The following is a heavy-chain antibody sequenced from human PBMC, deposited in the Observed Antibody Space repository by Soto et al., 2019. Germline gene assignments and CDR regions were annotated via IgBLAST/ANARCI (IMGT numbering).Heavy chain of an antibody. CDR2: IYPGDSAT. CDR1: GYSFTSYW. CDR3: ARGYCTTTICDPWFDP. Sequence: GESLKISCTGVGYSFTSYWIGWVRQMPGKGLEWMGIIYPGDSATRYSPSFQGQVTISADKSITTAYLQWSSLKASDTAMYYCARGYCTTTICDPWFDPWGQGTLVTVSS. J-gene: IGHJ5*02. D-gene: IGHD2-2*01. V-gene: IGHV5-51*01.